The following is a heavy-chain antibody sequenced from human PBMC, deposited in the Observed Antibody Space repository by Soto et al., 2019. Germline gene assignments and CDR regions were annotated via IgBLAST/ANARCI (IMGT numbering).Heavy chain of an antibody. CDR3: TRDGAFWSGYLVY. D-gene: IGHD3-3*01. Sequence: SLRLSCTASGFTFGDYAMSWVRQAPGKGLEWVGFIRSKAYGGTTEYAASVKGRFTISRDDSKSIAYLQMNSLKTEDTAVYYCTRDGAFWSGYLVYWGQGTLVTVSS. V-gene: IGHV3-49*04. J-gene: IGHJ4*02. CDR1: GFTFGDYA. CDR2: IRSKAYGGTT.